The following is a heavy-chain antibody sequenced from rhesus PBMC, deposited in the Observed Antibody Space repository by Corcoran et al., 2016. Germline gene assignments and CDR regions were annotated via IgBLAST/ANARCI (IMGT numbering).Heavy chain of an antibody. V-gene: IGHV7-114*01. CDR3: AKHTTYFDY. J-gene: IGHJ4*01. CDR1: GYTFTRYS. Sequence: QVQLVQSGAAVNQPGASVQVSCKASGYTFTRYSMHWVRQAHGQRLEWRGGSNTGTESTTYANGLKQRVKLSMYTLNSTANRQIRSLKTEDTAVYYCAKHTTYFDYWGQGVLVTVSS. CDR2: SNTGTEST.